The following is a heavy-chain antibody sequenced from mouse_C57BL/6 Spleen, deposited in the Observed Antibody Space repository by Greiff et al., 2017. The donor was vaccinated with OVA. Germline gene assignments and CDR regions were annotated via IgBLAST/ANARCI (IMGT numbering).Heavy chain of an antibody. D-gene: IGHD3-2*02. CDR3: ARGDSSGYVGY. J-gene: IGHJ2*01. CDR1: GYTFTSYW. CDR2: IDPSDSYT. V-gene: IGHV1-59*01. Sequence: VQLQQPGAELVRPGTSVKLSCKASGYTFTSYWMPWVKQRPGQGLEWIGVIDPSDSYTNYNQKFKGKATVTVDTSSSTAYMQRSSLTSEDSAVYYCARGDSSGYVGYWGQGTTLTVSS.